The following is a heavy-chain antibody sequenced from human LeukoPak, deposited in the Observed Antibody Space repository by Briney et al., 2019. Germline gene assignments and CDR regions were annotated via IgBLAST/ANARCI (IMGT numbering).Heavy chain of an antibody. Sequence: PSETLSLTCTVSGGSISTYYWTWIRQSPGKGLECIGYAYYSGTTNYNPSLKSRVTISVDTSRNQFSLRLSSVTAADTAVYFCARGNTVINFYYGLDVWGQGTTVTVSS. CDR3: ARGNTVINFYYGLDV. CDR2: AYYSGTT. J-gene: IGHJ6*02. D-gene: IGHD3-10*01. V-gene: IGHV4-59*01. CDR1: GGSISTYY.